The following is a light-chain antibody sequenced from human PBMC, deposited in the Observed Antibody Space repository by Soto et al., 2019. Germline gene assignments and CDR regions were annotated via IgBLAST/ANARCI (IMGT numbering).Light chain of an antibody. J-gene: IGLJ1*01. V-gene: IGLV2-8*01. CDR1: KSDIGVYDF. CDR3: KSYAGSNTYV. Sequence: QSVLTQPPSASGSPGQSVTISCTGTKSDIGVYDFVSWYQHHPGKAPRLIIYEVVQRPSGVPDRFSGSKSGNTASLTVYGLQAADEADYFCKSYAGSNTYVFGSATKLTVL. CDR2: EVV.